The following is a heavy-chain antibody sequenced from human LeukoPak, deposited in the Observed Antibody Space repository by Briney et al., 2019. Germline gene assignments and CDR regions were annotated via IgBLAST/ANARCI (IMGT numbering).Heavy chain of an antibody. CDR1: GYTFTYYY. J-gene: IGHJ5*02. CDR3: AREALVGDGYNQNPNWFDP. V-gene: IGHV1-2*06. Sequence: ASVKVSCKASGYTFTYYYMHWVRQAPGHGLEWMGRINPNSGGIYYAQKFQGRVTMTRDTSISTAYMELSRLRSDDTAVYYCAREALVGDGYNQNPNWFDPWGQGTLVTVPS. CDR2: INPNSGGI. D-gene: IGHD5-24*01.